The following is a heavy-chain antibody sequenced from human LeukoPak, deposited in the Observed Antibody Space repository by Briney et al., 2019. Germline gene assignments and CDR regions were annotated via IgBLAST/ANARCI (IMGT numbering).Heavy chain of an antibody. J-gene: IGHJ4*02. CDR3: AKDRYSYAFEYSDS. CDR1: GFTFSSYG. V-gene: IGHV3-30*18. CDR2: ISNDGSKK. Sequence: GGSLRLSCAATGFTFSSYGMHWVRQAPGKGLDWVAVISNDGSKKYYADSVKGRFTISRDNSKNTLSLQVSSLRTEDTAVYYCAKDRYSYAFEYSDSWGQGTLVTVSS. D-gene: IGHD5-18*01.